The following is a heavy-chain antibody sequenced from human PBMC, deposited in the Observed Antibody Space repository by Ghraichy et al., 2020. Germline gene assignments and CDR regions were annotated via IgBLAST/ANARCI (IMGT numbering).Heavy chain of an antibody. CDR2: ISAYNANT. CDR1: GYTYTNYG. CDR3: ARASGTTGTTGRGWFDP. V-gene: IGHV1-18*04. Sequence: SVKVSCKASGYTYTNYGLSWVRQAPGQGLEWMRWISAYNANTNYALKLQGRVTMTTDTSTSTSYMALRSLRSDDTAVYYCARASGTTGTTGRGWFDPWGQGTLVTVSS. J-gene: IGHJ5*02. D-gene: IGHD1-1*01.